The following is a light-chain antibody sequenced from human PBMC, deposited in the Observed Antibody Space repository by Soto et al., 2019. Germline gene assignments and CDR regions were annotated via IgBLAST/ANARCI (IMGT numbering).Light chain of an antibody. Sequence: EVVMTQSPATLSVSAGETVTLSCRASQSVSTKLAWYQQKPGLAPRLLIFGASTRATGVPARFSGSGSGTEFTLTISSLQSEDYAVYYCQQYNNWPPYTFGQGTKVDIK. CDR3: QQYNNWPPYT. CDR2: GAS. V-gene: IGKV3-15*01. CDR1: QSVSTK. J-gene: IGKJ2*01.